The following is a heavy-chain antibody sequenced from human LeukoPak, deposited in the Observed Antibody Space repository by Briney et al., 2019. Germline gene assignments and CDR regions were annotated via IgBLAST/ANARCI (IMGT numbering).Heavy chain of an antibody. J-gene: IGHJ2*01. Sequence: PGGSLRLSCAASGFTFSSYEMNSVRQAPGKGLEWVSYISSSGSTIYYADSVKGRFTISRDNTKNSLYLQMNSLRAEDTAVYYCARDSPYGGYFDLWGRGTLVTVSS. CDR2: ISSSGSTI. CDR3: ARDSPYGGYFDL. V-gene: IGHV3-48*03. D-gene: IGHD4-17*01. CDR1: GFTFSSYE.